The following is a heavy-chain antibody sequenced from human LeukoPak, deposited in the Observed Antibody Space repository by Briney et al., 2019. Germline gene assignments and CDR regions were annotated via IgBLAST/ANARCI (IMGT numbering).Heavy chain of an antibody. D-gene: IGHD3-16*01. J-gene: IGHJ4*02. CDR2: ISTDNGNT. V-gene: IGHV1-18*01. Sequence: GSSVKVSCKASGYTFTSYGISWVRQAPGHGLEWMGRISTDNGNTHYAQKVQGRVTMTTDTSTSTAYMELRSLTSDDTAVYYCARDNPVMLAADYWGQGTLVTVSS. CDR3: ARDNPVMLAADY. CDR1: GYTFTSYG.